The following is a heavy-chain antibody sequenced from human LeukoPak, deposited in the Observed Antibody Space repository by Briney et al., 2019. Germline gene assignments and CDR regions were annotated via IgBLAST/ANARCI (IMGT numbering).Heavy chain of an antibody. V-gene: IGHV7-4-1*02. D-gene: IGHD6-13*01. J-gene: IGHJ5*02. CDR2: INTNTGNP. Sequence: ASVKVSCKASGYTFTTYPMNWVRQAPGQGLEWMGWINTNTGNPTYAQGFTGRFVFSLDTSVSTAYLQISSLKADDTAVYYCARDPYTSSSWYRGRANNWFDPWGQGTLVTVSS. CDR1: GYTFTTYP. CDR3: ARDPYTSSSWYRGRANNWFDP.